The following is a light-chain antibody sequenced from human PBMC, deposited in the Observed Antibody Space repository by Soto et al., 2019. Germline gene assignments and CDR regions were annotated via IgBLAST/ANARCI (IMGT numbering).Light chain of an antibody. J-gene: IGKJ1*01. Sequence: EIVLTQSPGTLSLSPGERATLSCRASQSINSNYLAWYQLKPGQAPRLLIYGASIRATAIPDRFSGSVSGTDFTLTISRLEPEDFAVYFCQQYGTSPRTFGQGTKVDIK. CDR1: QSINSNY. CDR3: QQYGTSPRT. CDR2: GAS. V-gene: IGKV3-20*01.